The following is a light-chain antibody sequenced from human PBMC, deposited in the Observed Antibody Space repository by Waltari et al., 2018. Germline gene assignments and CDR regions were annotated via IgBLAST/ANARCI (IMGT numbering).Light chain of an antibody. J-gene: IGLJ2*01. Sequence: QSALTQPASVSGSPGQSITISCTGSSTDIGGYFFVSWYQQQSGKAPKLIIYVVSNRPSGVSDRFSGSKSDNTASLTISGLQTQDEADYYCSSYSSTTTRVLFGGGTRLTVL. CDR1: STDIGGYFF. CDR3: SSYSSTTTRVL. CDR2: VVS. V-gene: IGLV2-14*03.